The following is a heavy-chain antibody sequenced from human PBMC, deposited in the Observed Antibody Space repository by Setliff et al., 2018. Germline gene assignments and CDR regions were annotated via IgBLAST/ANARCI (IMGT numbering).Heavy chain of an antibody. CDR3: AKDRVNDGFWDFDS. CDR1: GFTFRDYS. V-gene: IGHV3-23*01. Sequence: GGSLRLSCEAFGFTFRDYSMVWVRQVPGKGLEWVAGVIQVGSGVYADSVKGRSTISRDNSKNNFFLQINNLRAADTATYYCAKDRVNDGFWDFDSWGQGIVVTVSS. D-gene: IGHD1-26*01. CDR2: VIQVGSG. J-gene: IGHJ4*02.